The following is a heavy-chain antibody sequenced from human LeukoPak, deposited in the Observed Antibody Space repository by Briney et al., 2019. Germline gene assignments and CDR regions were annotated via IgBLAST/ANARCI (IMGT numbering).Heavy chain of an antibody. V-gene: IGHV4-39*01. J-gene: IGHJ4*02. D-gene: IGHD3-22*01. Sequence: SETLSLTCTVSGGSISSSSYYWGWIRQPPGKGLEWIGSIYYSGSTYYNPSLKSRVTISVDTSKNQFSLKLSSVTAADTAVHYCARQFGGYYDPSFDYWGQGTLVTVSS. CDR3: ARQFGGYYDPSFDY. CDR2: IYYSGST. CDR1: GGSISSSSYY.